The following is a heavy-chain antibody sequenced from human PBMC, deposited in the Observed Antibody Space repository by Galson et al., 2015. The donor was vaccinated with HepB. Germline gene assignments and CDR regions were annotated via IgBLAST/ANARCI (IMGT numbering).Heavy chain of an antibody. V-gene: IGHV4-30-4*01. J-gene: IGHJ6*03. D-gene: IGHD3-10*01. Sequence: TLSLTCTVSGGSISSGDYYWSWIRQPPGKGLVWIRYIYYSGSTYYSPSLKSRVTISVGTSKNQFSLKLSSVTAADTAVYYCALTLSGPPYYYYYYMDVWGKGTTVTVSS. CDR2: IYYSGST. CDR1: GGSISSGDYY. CDR3: ALTLSGPPYYYYYYMDV.